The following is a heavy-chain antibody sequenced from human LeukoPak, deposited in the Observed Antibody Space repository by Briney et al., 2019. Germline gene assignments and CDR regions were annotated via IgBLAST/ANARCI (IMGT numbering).Heavy chain of an antibody. D-gene: IGHD6-19*01. CDR1: GYTFTSYA. CDR2: INTNTGNP. J-gene: IGHJ4*02. Sequence: GASVTVSCKASGYTFTSYAMNWVRQAPGQGLEWMGWINTNTGNPTYAQGFTGRFVFSLDTSVSTAYLQISSLKAEDTAVYYCARVASAQWLVDYYFDYWGQGTLVTVSS. CDR3: ARVASAQWLVDYYFDY. V-gene: IGHV7-4-1*02.